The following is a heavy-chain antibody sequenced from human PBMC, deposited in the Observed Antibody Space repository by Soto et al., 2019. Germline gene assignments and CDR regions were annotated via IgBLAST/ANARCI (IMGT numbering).Heavy chain of an antibody. CDR2: IYYSGST. V-gene: IGHV4-31*03. J-gene: IGHJ4*02. D-gene: IGHD6-13*01. CDR1: GGSISSGGYY. CDR3: ARDAAGCNVGAAARTGFDY. Sequence: SETLSHTCTVSGGSISSGGYYWSWIRQHPGKGLEWIGYIYYSGSTYYNPSLKSRVTISVDTSKNQFSLKLSSVTAADTAVYYCARDAAGCNVGAAARTGFDYWGQGTLVTVSS.